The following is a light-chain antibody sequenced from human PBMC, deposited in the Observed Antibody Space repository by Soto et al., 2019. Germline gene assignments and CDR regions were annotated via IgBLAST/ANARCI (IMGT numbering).Light chain of an antibody. CDR3: QQFNNYPS. J-gene: IGKJ4*01. CDR1: QGISSA. V-gene: IGKV1D-13*01. CDR2: DAS. Sequence: AIQLXQSPSSLSAXXXXRVTXTCXASQGISSALAWYQQKPGKAPKLLIYDASSLESGVPSRFSGSGSGTDFTLTISSLQPEDFATYYCQQFNNYPSFGGGTKVEIK.